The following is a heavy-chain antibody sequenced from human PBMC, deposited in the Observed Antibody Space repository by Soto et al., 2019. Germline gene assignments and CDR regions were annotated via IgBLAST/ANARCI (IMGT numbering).Heavy chain of an antibody. CDR1: SGSISSSNW. CDR2: NYHSGST. J-gene: IGHJ6*03. Sequence: QVQLQESGPGLVKPSGTLSLTCAVSSGSISSSNWCSWVRQPPAEGLEWIGENYHSGSTNYNPSLTSRVTISVDKYKNQCSLKLSSVTAADAAGYYCARRQDAWSRYAYYYMDVWGKGTTVTVSS. CDR3: ARRQDAWSRYAYYYMDV. D-gene: IGHD5-12*01. V-gene: IGHV4-4*02.